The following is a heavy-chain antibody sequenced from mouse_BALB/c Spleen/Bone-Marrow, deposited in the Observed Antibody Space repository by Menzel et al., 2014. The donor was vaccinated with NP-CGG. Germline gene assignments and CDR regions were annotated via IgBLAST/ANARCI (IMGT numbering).Heavy chain of an antibody. Sequence: EVKLVESGGGLVKPGGSLKLSCAASGFIFSYYAMPWVRQSPEKRLEWVAEISSGGSYTYYPDTVPGRFTISRDNAKNTLYLEMSSLRSEDTAMYYCTRDRGDYWGQGTSVTVSS. J-gene: IGHJ4*01. CDR1: GFIFSYYA. D-gene: IGHD3-1*01. V-gene: IGHV5-9-4*01. CDR3: TRDRGDY. CDR2: ISSGGSYT.